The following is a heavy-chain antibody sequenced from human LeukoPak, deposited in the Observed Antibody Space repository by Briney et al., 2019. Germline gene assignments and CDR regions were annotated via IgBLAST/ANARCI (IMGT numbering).Heavy chain of an antibody. Sequence: GGSLRLSCTASAFAFSNHAMSWVRQAPGKGLEWVSAISGSGGSTYYADSVKGRFTISRDNSKNTLYLQMNSLRAEDTAVYYCAKGGRIVVVPAAVDYWGQGTLVTVSS. CDR1: AFAFSNHA. V-gene: IGHV3-23*01. CDR3: AKGGRIVVVPAAVDY. J-gene: IGHJ4*02. D-gene: IGHD2-2*01. CDR2: ISGSGGST.